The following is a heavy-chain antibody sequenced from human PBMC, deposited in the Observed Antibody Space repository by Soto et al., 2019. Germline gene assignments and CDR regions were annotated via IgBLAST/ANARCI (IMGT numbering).Heavy chain of an antibody. J-gene: IGHJ5*02. Sequence: GASVKVSCKASGGTFNNYAISWVRQAPGQGLEWMGGIIPIFATANYAQKLQGRLTITADEYTSSAYMELSSLTSDDTAVYYCARDAFYYDSSGQSAWFDPWGQGTLVTVSS. CDR2: IIPIFATA. D-gene: IGHD3-22*01. CDR1: GGTFNNYA. CDR3: ARDAFYYDSSGQSAWFDP. V-gene: IGHV1-69*13.